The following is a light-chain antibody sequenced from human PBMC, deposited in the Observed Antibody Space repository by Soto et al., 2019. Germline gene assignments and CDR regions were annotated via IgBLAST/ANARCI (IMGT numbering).Light chain of an antibody. J-gene: IGKJ4*01. Sequence: EIALTQSPGTLSFSPGERATLSCRASQSVATNYLAWYQQKPGQAPRFLIYDASSRATGIPDRFSGSGSGTDFTLTISRLEPEDFAVYYCEQYGSTPLTFGGRTKVEIK. CDR3: EQYGSTPLT. CDR2: DAS. V-gene: IGKV3-20*01. CDR1: QSVATNY.